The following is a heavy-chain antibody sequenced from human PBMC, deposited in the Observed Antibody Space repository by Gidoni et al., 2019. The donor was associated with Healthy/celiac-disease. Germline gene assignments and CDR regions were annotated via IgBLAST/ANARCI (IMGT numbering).Heavy chain of an antibody. J-gene: IGHJ4*02. CDR1: GGASSSSSYY. V-gene: IGHV4-39*01. CDR2: IYYSGST. Sequence: QLQLQESGPGLVKPSETLSLTCTVSGGASSSSSYYWGGIRQPPGKGLEWIGSIYYSGSTYYNPSLKSRVTISVDTSKNPFSLKLSSVTAADTAVYYCARQRYYDSSGYYLDWGQGTLVTVSS. CDR3: ARQRYYDSSGYYLD. D-gene: IGHD3-22*01.